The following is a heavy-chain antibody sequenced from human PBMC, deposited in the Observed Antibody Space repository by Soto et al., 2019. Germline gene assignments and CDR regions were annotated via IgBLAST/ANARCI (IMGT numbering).Heavy chain of an antibody. V-gene: IGHV1-46*01. CDR2: INPSGGST. D-gene: IGHD2-15*01. Sequence: ASVKVSCKASGYTFTSYYMHWVRQAPGQGLEWMGIINPSGGSTSYAQKFQGRVTMTRDTSTSTVYMELSSLRSEDTAVYYCARVGECSGGSSYETTMFDYWGQGTLVTVSS. J-gene: IGHJ4*02. CDR1: GYTFTSYY. CDR3: ARVGECSGGSSYETTMFDY.